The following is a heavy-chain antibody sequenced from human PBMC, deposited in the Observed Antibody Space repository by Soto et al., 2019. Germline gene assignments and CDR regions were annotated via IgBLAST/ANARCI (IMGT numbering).Heavy chain of an antibody. D-gene: IGHD2-2*01. Sequence: PGGSLRLSCAASGFTFSSYAMHWVRQAPGKGLEWVAVISYDGSNKYYADSVKGRFTISRDNSKNTLYLQMNSLRAEDTAVYYCARDLGRYCSSTSCQNDAFDIWGQGTMVTVSS. V-gene: IGHV3-30-3*01. CDR3: ARDLGRYCSSTSCQNDAFDI. CDR1: GFTFSSYA. J-gene: IGHJ3*02. CDR2: ISYDGSNK.